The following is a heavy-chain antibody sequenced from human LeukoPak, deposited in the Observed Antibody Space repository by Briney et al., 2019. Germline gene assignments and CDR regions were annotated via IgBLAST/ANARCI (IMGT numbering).Heavy chain of an antibody. CDR1: GFTFSSYA. D-gene: IGHD2-21*02. CDR3: ARDKTAGLDY. CDR2: LSDDGSNK. J-gene: IGHJ4*02. Sequence: GRSLRLSCAASGFTFSSYAMHWVRQAPGKGLEWVAVLSDDGSNKYYADSVKGRFTISRDNFKNTLCLQMNSLRAEDTAVYYYARDKTAGLDYWGQGTLVTVSS. V-gene: IGHV3-30-3*01.